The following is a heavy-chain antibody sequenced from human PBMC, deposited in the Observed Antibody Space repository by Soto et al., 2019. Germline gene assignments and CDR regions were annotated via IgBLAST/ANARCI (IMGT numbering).Heavy chain of an antibody. J-gene: IGHJ3*02. V-gene: IGHV3-30*18. CDR2: ISYDGSNK. D-gene: IGHD2-21*02. Sequence: GGSLRLSCAASGFTFSSYGMHWVHQAPGKGLEWVAVISYDGSNKYYADSVKGRFTISRDNSKNTLYLQMNSLRAEDTAVYYCAKRAYCGGDCYWADAFDIWGQGTMVTVSS. CDR1: GFTFSSYG. CDR3: AKRAYCGGDCYWADAFDI.